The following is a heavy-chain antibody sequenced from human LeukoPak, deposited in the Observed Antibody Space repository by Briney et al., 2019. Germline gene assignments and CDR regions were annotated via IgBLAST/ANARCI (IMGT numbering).Heavy chain of an antibody. D-gene: IGHD3-22*01. CDR2: IYYSGTT. Sequence: SETLSLTCTVSGASISSYYWSWIRQPPGEALDWIGDIYYSGTTNYNPSLKSRVTMSVDTSKNQVSLKLSSVTAADTAVYYCASISYYYDSSGYYVYYFDYWGQGTLVTVSS. J-gene: IGHJ4*02. V-gene: IGHV4-59*01. CDR1: GASISSYY. CDR3: ASISYYYDSSGYYVYYFDY.